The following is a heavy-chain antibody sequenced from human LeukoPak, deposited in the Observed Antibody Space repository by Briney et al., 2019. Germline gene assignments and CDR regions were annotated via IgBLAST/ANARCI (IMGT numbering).Heavy chain of an antibody. Sequence: GGSLRLSCVASGLTFNTYAMSWVRQAPGKCLEWGSAISPSGDRAYYADSLMGRFTISRDNSRNTLNLHLDRLRVEDTAMYSCATELWGGRHLRAEFWGHGTLVTVSS. CDR1: GLTFNTYA. CDR3: ATELWGGRHLRAEF. J-gene: IGHJ4*01. V-gene: IGHV3-23*01. D-gene: IGHD1-14*01. CDR2: ISPSGDRA.